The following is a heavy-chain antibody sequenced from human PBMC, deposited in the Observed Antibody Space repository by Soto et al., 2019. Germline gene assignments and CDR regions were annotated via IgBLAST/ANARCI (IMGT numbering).Heavy chain of an antibody. CDR2: INSGGTTT. CDR1: GFTFSSHW. D-gene: IGHD2-21*01. V-gene: IGHV3-74*01. J-gene: IGHJ4*02. Sequence: EVQLVESGGALVQPGGSLRLSCAASGFTFSSHWIHWVRQAPGKGLVWVSRINSGGTTTNYADSVKGRFTISRANAKNTLYLHRNRLRCEYTAVYHCVMGAFLYYYLDSLGQGTLVTVSS. CDR3: VMGAFLYYYLDS.